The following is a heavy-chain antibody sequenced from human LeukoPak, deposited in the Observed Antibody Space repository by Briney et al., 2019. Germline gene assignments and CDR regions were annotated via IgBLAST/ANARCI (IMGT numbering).Heavy chain of an antibody. CDR1: GFTFSSYA. CDR2: ISGSGGST. D-gene: IGHD3-16*01. J-gene: IGHJ4*02. CDR3: AKDPWGWGGRGYFDY. Sequence: PGGSLRLSCAASGFTFSSYAMSWVRQAPGKGLEWVSAISGSGGSTYYADSVKGRFTISRDNSKNTLYLQMNSLRAEDTAVYYCAKDPWGWGGRGYFDYWGQGTLVTVSS. V-gene: IGHV3-23*01.